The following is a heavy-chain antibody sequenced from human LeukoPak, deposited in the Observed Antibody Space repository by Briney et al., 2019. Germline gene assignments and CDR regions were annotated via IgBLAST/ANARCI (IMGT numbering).Heavy chain of an antibody. CDR2: ISSSSSTI. V-gene: IGHV3-48*01. Sequence: HSRGSLRLSCAASGFTFSSYSMNWVRQAPGKGLEWVSYISSSSSTIYYADSVKGRFTISRDNAKNSLYLQMNSLRAEDTAVYYCARDSSPVRGNYYYYMDVWGKGTTVTVSS. CDR3: ARDSSPVRGNYYYYMDV. CDR1: GFTFSSYS. D-gene: IGHD3-16*01. J-gene: IGHJ6*03.